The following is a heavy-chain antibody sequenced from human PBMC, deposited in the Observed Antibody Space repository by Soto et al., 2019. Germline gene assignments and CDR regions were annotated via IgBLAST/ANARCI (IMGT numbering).Heavy chain of an antibody. V-gene: IGHV3-9*01. CDR2: INWKRVI. Sequence: SLRLSCSVTAVTFGDNAMDGVRQAPEKGLEWVSGINWKRVIGYADSVKGRFTIARDNAENSLYLQMTSLSAEDTALYYCAISQDRGGRTTFIYWGQGTQVTVSS. J-gene: IGHJ4*02. D-gene: IGHD3-16*01. CDR1: AVTFGDNA. CDR3: AISQDRGGRTTFIY.